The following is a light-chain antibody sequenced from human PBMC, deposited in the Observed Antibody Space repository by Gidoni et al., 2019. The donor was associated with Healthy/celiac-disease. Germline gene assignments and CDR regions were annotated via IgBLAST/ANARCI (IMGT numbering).Light chain of an antibody. Sequence: DIQMTQSPSTLSASVGDRVTITCRASQRISSWLAWYQQKPGKAPKLLIYDASSLESGVPSRFSGSGSGTEFTLTISSLQPDDFATYYCQQYNSYSGTFXXXTKVEIK. CDR3: QQYNSYSGT. CDR2: DAS. V-gene: IGKV1-5*01. CDR1: QRISSW. J-gene: IGKJ1*01.